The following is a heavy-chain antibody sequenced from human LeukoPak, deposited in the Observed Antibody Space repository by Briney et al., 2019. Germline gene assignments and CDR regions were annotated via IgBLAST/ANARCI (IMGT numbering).Heavy chain of an antibody. Sequence: GGSLRLSCAASGVTVSSDYMGWVRQAPGKGLEWVSVIYSDGNTYYADSVKGRFTISRDNSKNNLFLQMDSLRTEDTAIYYCASRMTFGGQGTLVTVSS. CDR1: GVTVSSDY. CDR2: IYSDGNT. J-gene: IGHJ4*02. CDR3: ASRMTF. D-gene: IGHD2/OR15-2a*01. V-gene: IGHV3-53*05.